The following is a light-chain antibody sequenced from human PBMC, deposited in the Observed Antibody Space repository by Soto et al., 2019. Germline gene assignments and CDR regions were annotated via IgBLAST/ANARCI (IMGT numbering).Light chain of an antibody. V-gene: IGLV2-14*01. CDR1: SSDVGAYNY. CDR3: SSYSSISYVI. Sequence: QSVLTQPASVSGSPGQSITISCTGTSSDVGAYNYVSWYQQHPGEAPRLMIYDVSYRPSGVSNRFSGSKSGNTASLTISGLRAEDEAGYYCSSYSSISYVIFGGGTQLTVL. CDR2: DVS. J-gene: IGLJ7*01.